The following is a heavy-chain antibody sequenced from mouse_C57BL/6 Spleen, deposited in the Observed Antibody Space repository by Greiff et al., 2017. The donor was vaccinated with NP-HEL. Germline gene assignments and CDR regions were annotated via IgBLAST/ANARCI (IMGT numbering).Heavy chain of an antibody. V-gene: IGHV1-66*01. CDR3: ARGGTTVVAPSFDY. Sequence: VQLKESGPELVKPGASVKISCKASGYSFTSYYIHWVKQRPGQGLEWIGWIYPGSGNTKYNEKFKGKATLTSDTSSSAAYMQLSSLTSEDSAVYYCARGGTTVVAPSFDYWGQGTTLTVSS. CDR2: IYPGSGNT. D-gene: IGHD1-1*01. CDR1: GYSFTSYY. J-gene: IGHJ2*01.